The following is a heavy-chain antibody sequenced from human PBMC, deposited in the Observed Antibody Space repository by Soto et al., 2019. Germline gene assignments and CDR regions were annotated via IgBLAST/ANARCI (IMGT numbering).Heavy chain of an antibody. D-gene: IGHD6-19*01. CDR2: IYHSGST. CDR3: ARDRVAVAGRIPFDY. Sequence: SSETLSLTCAVSCGSISSSNWWSWVRQPPGKGLEWIGEIYHSGSTNYNPSLKSRVTISVDKSKNQFSLKLSSVTAADTAVYYCARDRVAVAGRIPFDYWGQGTLVTVSS. V-gene: IGHV4-4*02. J-gene: IGHJ4*02. CDR1: CGSISSSNW.